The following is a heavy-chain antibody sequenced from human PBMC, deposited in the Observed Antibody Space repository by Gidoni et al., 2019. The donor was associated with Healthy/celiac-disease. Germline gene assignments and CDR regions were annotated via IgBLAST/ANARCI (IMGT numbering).Heavy chain of an antibody. D-gene: IGHD3-16*01. J-gene: IGHJ6*02. V-gene: IGHV3-23*01. CDR3: AKDGYDYVWGSTLYGMDV. CDR1: GFTFSSYA. CDR2: ISGSGGST. Sequence: EVQLLESGGGLVQPGGSLRLSCAASGFTFSSYAMSWVRQAPGKGLEWVSAISGSGGSTYYADSVKGRFTISRDNSKNTLYLQMNSLRAEDTAVYYCAKDGYDYVWGSTLYGMDVWGQGTTVTVSS.